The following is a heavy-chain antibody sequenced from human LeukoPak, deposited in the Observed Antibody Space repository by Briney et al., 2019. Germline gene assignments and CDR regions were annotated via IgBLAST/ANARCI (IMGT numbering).Heavy chain of an antibody. CDR1: GFTFHDYG. Sequence: PGGSLRLSCTASGFTFHDYGMSWFRQAPGKGLEWVGFIRSKFYSGAAEYAASVKGRFTISRDDSKNIAYLQMNSLKSEDTAVYFCSRALYYDALTIYRDYFDSWGQGTLVTVSS. CDR3: SRALYYDALTIYRDYFDS. CDR2: IRSKFYSGAA. D-gene: IGHD3-9*01. V-gene: IGHV3-49*03. J-gene: IGHJ4*02.